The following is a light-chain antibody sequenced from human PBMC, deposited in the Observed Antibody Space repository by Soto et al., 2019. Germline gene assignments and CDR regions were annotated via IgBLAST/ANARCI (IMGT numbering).Light chain of an antibody. CDR2: GVS. CDR3: STHTLSGALQV. Sequence: QSVLTQPASVSGSPEQSITISCTGTSSDVGGYNYVSWYQQLPGKAPKLMIYGVSNRPSGVSNRFSGSKSGGTASLTISGLQADDEADYYCSTHTLSGALQVFGTGTKLTVL. J-gene: IGLJ1*01. CDR1: SSDVGGYNY. V-gene: IGLV2-14*01.